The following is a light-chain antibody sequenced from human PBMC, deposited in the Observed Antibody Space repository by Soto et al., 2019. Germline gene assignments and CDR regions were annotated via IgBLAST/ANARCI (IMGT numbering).Light chain of an antibody. CDR1: QDIRNE. J-gene: IGKJ1*01. CDR3: LQDDNYPRT. V-gene: IGKV1-6*02. CDR2: AAS. Sequence: AAGDSVTITCRASQDIRNELGWYQQKPGKAPNLLIYAASSLHTGVPSRFSGSGSGTYFTLTISGLQPDDFATYYCLQDDNYPRTFGRGTKVEVK.